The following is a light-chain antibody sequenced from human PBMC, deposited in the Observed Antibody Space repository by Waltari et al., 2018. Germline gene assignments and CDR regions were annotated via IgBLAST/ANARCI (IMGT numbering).Light chain of an antibody. CDR2: EVT. CDR3: SSYAGSNNLL. CDR1: SSDVGTYTY. V-gene: IGLV2-8*01. Sequence: QSALTQPPSASGSPGQSVIISCTGTSSDVGTYTYVPWYQQHPGKAPKLMIYEVTERPSGVPDLFSGSKSGNTASLTVSGLQAEDEADYYCSSYAGSNNLLFGGGTKLTVL. J-gene: IGLJ2*01.